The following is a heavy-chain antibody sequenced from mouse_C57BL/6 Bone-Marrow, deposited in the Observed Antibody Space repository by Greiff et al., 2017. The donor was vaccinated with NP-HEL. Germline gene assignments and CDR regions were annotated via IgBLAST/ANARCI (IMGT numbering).Heavy chain of an antibody. CDR1: GYSFTGYY. CDR3: ARGKGWFAY. D-gene: IGHD2-1*01. V-gene: IGHV1-42*01. CDR2: INPSTGGT. J-gene: IGHJ3*01. Sequence: EVQLVESGPELVKPGASVKISCKASGYSFTGYYMNWVKQSPEKSLEWIGEINPSTGGTTYNQKFKAKATLTVDKSSSTAYMQLKSLTSEDSAVYYCARGKGWFAYWGQGTLVTVSA.